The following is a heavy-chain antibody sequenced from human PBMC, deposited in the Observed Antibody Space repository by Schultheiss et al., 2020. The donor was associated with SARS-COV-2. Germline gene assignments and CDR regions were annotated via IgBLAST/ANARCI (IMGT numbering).Heavy chain of an antibody. CDR3: ARRSIVGAKGAFDI. J-gene: IGHJ3*02. Sequence: SQTLSLTCTVSGGSISSYYWSWIRQPPGKGLEWIGYIDYSGSTNYNPSLKSRVTISVDTSKNQFSLKLSSVTAADTAVYYCARRSIVGAKGAFDIWGQGTMITVSS. CDR1: GGSISSYY. CDR2: IDYSGST. D-gene: IGHD1-26*01. V-gene: IGHV4-59*01.